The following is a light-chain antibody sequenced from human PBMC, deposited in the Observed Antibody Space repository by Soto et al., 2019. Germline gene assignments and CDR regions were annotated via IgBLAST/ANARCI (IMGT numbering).Light chain of an antibody. V-gene: IGKV1-5*01. Sequence: DIQMTQSPSSVSASVGDRVTITCRASQSISNWLAWYQQKPGRAPKLLIYDASSLETGVPSRFSGSGSGTQFTLTISSLQPDDFATYYCQQYNTYSPWTFGRGTKVDI. J-gene: IGKJ1*01. CDR1: QSISNW. CDR3: QQYNTYSPWT. CDR2: DAS.